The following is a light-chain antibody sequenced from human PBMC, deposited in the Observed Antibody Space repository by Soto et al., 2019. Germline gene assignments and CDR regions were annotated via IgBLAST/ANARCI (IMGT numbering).Light chain of an antibody. CDR3: QQRKHWPPLT. CDR1: QSVEKY. V-gene: IGKV3-11*01. J-gene: IGKJ4*01. Sequence: EVVLTQSPATLSLSPGERAILSCRASQSVEKYLVWYQQQPGQAPRLLIYHTSNRATGIPARFSGSGSETDFTLTISSLEPEDFAVYYCQQRKHWPPLTFGGGTKVELK. CDR2: HTS.